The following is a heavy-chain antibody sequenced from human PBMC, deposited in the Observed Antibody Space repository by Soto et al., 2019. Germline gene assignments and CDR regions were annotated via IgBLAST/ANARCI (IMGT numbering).Heavy chain of an antibody. D-gene: IGHD6-13*01. CDR2: ITSGGST. CDR3: AKNHLYGTSWYGVSDY. J-gene: IGHJ4*02. Sequence: EVQLLESGGGLVQPGGSLRLSCAASVFTFRNFAMNWVRQAPGKGLEWVSSITSGGSTFYVVSVKGRFTIARDNSKDTLYLQMSSLRAEDTAVYYCAKNHLYGTSWYGVSDYWGQGSLVTVSS. V-gene: IGHV3-23*01. CDR1: VFTFRNFA.